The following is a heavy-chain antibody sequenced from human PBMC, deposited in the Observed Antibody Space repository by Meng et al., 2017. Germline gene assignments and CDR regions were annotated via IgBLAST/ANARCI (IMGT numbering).Heavy chain of an antibody. V-gene: IGHV3-7*01. D-gene: IGHD2-21*02. CDR3: ARAQHCSGDCYWQLDY. Sequence: GESLKISCAASGFTFSSYWMSWVRQAPGKGLEWVANIKQDGSEKYYVDSVKGRFTISRDNAKNSLYLQMNSLRAEDTAVYYCARAQHCSGDCYWQLDYWGQGTLVTVSS. J-gene: IGHJ4*02. CDR2: IKQDGSEK. CDR1: GFTFSSYW.